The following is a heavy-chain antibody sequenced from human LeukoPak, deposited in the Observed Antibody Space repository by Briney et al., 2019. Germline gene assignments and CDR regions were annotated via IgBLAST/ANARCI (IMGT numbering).Heavy chain of an antibody. Sequence: ASVKVSCKASGYTFTSYGISWVRQAPGQGLEWMGWISTYNGNTNYAQKLQGRVTMTTDTSMSTAYMELRSLRSDDTAVYHCARDEEVFRDFDYWGQGTLVTVSS. CDR2: ISTYNGNT. D-gene: IGHD2-8*01. CDR1: GYTFTSYG. CDR3: ARDEEVFRDFDY. J-gene: IGHJ4*02. V-gene: IGHV1-18*04.